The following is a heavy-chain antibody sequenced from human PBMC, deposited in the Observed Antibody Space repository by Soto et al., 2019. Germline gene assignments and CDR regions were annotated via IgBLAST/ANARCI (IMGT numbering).Heavy chain of an antibody. CDR2: ISAYNGNT. V-gene: IGHV1-18*01. CDR1: GYTFTSYG. CDR3: ERDIRNIAVAASKYFQH. J-gene: IGHJ1*01. Sequence: QVQLVQSGAEVKKPGASVKVSCKASGYTFTSYGISWVRQAPGQGLEWMGWISAYNGNTNYAQKLQGRVTMTTDTSTSTAYMELRSLRSDDTAVYYCERDIRNIAVAASKYFQHWGQGTLVTVSS. D-gene: IGHD6-19*01.